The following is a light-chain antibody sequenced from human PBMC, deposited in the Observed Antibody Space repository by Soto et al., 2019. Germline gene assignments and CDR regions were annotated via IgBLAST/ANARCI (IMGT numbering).Light chain of an antibody. CDR3: QQDSSWPLT. J-gene: IGKJ4*01. CDR1: QGIRSS. Sequence: EIVMTQSPATLSVSPGERVTLSCRASQGIRSSLAWYQQKPGQAPRLLIYGASIRATGVPATFSGSGSGTEFTLSISSLQSEHLGVYYCQQDSSWPLTFGGGTKV. V-gene: IGKV3-15*01. CDR2: GAS.